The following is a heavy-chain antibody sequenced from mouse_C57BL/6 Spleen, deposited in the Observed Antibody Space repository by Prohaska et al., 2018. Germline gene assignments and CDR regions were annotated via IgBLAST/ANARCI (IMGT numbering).Heavy chain of an antibody. CDR2: INPSNVGT. V-gene: IGHV1-53*01. J-gene: IGHJ3*01. CDR1: GYTFTSYW. CDR3: ARSYYSNYVAWFAY. Sequence: QVQLQQPGTELVKPGASVKLSCKASGYTFTSYWMHWVKQRPGQGLEWIGNINPSNVGTNYNEKFKSKATLTVDKSSSTAYTQLSSLTYEDSAVYYCARSYYSNYVAWFAYWGQGTLVTVSA. D-gene: IGHD2-5*01.